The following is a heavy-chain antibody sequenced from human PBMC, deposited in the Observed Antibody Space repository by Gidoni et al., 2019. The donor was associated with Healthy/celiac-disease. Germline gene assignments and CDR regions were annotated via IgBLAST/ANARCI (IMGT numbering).Heavy chain of an antibody. CDR3: ARDRDWDSYALGDFDY. J-gene: IGHJ4*02. D-gene: IGHD5-18*01. CDR2: GSEK. V-gene: IGHV3-7*01. Sequence: GSEKYYVDSVKGRFTISRDNAKNSLYLQMNSLRAEDTAVYYCARDRDWDSYALGDFDYWGQGTLVTVSS.